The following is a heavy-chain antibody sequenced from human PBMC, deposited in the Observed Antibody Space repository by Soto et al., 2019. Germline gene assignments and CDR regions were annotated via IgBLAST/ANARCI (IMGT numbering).Heavy chain of an antibody. CDR1: GFSLSTSGVG. J-gene: IGHJ4*02. CDR2: IYWDDDK. D-gene: IGHD3-10*01. CDR3: AHFPGQFDY. Sequence: QITLKESGPTLVKPTQTLTLTCTFSGFSLSTSGVGVGWIRQPPGKALEWLALIYWDDDKRYSPSLKSRLTLTKDPSKNQVALTMTNMDPVDTATYYCAHFPGQFDYWGQGTLVTVSS. V-gene: IGHV2-5*02.